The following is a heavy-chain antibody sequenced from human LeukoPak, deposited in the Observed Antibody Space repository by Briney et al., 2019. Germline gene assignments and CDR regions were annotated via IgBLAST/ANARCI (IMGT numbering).Heavy chain of an antibody. J-gene: IGHJ4*02. Sequence: PGGSLRLSCAASGFSFGSHAMHWVRQAPGKGLEWLVVTSYDGTRQYYADFVKGRFTVSRDNAQNSVYLQMNTLRVEDTAVYYCAKSFSNWFYFDYWGQGTLVTVSS. D-gene: IGHD4-11*01. CDR1: GFSFGSHA. CDR2: TSYDGTRQ. V-gene: IGHV3-30*18. CDR3: AKSFSNWFYFDY.